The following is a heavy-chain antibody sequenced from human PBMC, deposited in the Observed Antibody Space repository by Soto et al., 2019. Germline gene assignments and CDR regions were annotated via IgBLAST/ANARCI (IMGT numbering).Heavy chain of an antibody. J-gene: IGHJ4*02. CDR3: ARVSSGYDQPEFDY. Sequence: SETLSLTCTVSGGSISSGDYYWSWIRQPPGKGLEWIGYIYYSGSTYYNPSLKSRVTISVDTSKNQFSLKLSSVTAADTAVYYCARVSSGYDQPEFDYWGQGTLVTVSS. CDR2: IYYSGST. D-gene: IGHD5-12*01. CDR1: GGSISSGDYY. V-gene: IGHV4-30-4*01.